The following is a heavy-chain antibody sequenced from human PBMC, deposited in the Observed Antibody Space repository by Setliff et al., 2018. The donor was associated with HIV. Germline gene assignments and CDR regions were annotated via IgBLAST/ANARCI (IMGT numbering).Heavy chain of an antibody. CDR1: GYTFTGYY. V-gene: IGHV1-2*06. J-gene: IGHJ6*03. CDR2: INPNSGGT. Sequence: GASVKVSCKASGYTFTGYYMHWVRQAPGQGLEWMGRINPNSGGTNYAQKFQGRVTMTRDTSISTAYMELSRLRSDDTAVYYCARGGVTFYYYYYYMDVWSKGTTVTVSS. CDR3: ARGGVTFYYYYYYMDV. D-gene: IGHD4-4*01.